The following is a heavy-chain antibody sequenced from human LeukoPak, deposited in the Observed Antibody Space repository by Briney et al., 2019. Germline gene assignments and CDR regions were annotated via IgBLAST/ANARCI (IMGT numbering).Heavy chain of an antibody. V-gene: IGHV4-34*01. J-gene: IGHJ4*02. CDR3: ARGARRYSGSYLFDY. CDR2: SSPTGDIT. Sequence: PSETLSLTCAVYGGSFSGNYWTLIRQTPGRGLEWIGESSPTGDITGYNPSLKSRVTVSVDTSKNQFSLKLSSVTAADTAVYYCARGARRYSGSYLFDYWGQGTLVTVSS. CDR1: GGSFSGNY. D-gene: IGHD1-26*01.